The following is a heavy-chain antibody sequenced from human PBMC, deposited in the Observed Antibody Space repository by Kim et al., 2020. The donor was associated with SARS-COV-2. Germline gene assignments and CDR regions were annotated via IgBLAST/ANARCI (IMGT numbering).Heavy chain of an antibody. D-gene: IGHD2-15*01. CDR2: IYYSGST. CDR3: ARSVVAATDWFDP. J-gene: IGHJ5*02. Sequence: SETLSLTCTVSGGSISSYYWSWIRQPPGKGLEWIGYIYYSGSTNYNPSLKSRVTISVDTSKNQFSLKLSSVTAADTAVYYCARSVVAATDWFDPWGQGTLVTVSS. V-gene: IGHV4-59*01. CDR1: GGSISSYY.